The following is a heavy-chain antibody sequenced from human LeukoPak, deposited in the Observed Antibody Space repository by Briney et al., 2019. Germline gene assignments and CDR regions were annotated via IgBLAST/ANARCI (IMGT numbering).Heavy chain of an antibody. CDR3: ARDGGTTSNPSHDTFAI. CDR1: GGSISSGANY. J-gene: IGHJ3*02. V-gene: IGHV4-30-2*01. D-gene: IGHD4-11*01. Sequence: SQTLSLTCTVSGGSISSGANYWSWIRQPPGRGLEWIGYISHSESAYCSPSLESRITISVDRSKNQFSLKLKSVTAADTANYYCARDGGTTSNPSHDTFAIWGQGTMVAVSS. CDR2: ISHSESA.